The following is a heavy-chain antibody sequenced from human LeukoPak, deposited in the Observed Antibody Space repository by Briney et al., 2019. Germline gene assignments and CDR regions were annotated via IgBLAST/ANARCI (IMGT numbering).Heavy chain of an antibody. J-gene: IGHJ4*02. V-gene: IGHV1-8*01. D-gene: IGHD3-9*01. CDR2: MSPNSGNT. CDR3: ARVVDFDWLLQDY. CDR1: GYTFTSYD. Sequence: ASVKVSCKASGYTFTSYDINWVRQATGQGLEWMGWMSPNSGNTGYAQKFQGRVTMTRNTSISTAYMELSSLRSEDTAVYYCARVVDFDWLLQDYWGQGTLVTVSS.